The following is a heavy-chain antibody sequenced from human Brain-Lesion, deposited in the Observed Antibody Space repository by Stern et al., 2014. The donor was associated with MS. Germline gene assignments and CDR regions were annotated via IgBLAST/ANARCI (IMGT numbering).Heavy chain of an antibody. CDR2: MSNDGSKK. V-gene: IGHV3-30*18. CDR1: GFTFSTYG. J-gene: IGHJ4*02. CDR3: AKICSSTTSNGVDY. D-gene: IGHD2-2*01. Sequence: QVQLVASGGGVVQPGRSLRLSCAASGFTFSTYGMHWVRQAPGKGVEWGAIMSNDGSKKYYAASVKGRFTISRDNPKNTLYLQMNTLRPEDTAVYYCAKICSSTTSNGVDYWGQGTLVIVSS.